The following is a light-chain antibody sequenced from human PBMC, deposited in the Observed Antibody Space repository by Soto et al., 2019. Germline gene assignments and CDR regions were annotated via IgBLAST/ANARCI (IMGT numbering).Light chain of an antibody. CDR2: WAC. CDR3: QQYFGTPLT. CDR1: QTVLYSSNSKIY. V-gene: IGKV4-1*01. Sequence: GLSQFPDSLAESLGERATINCQSSQTVLYSSNSKIYLAWYQHIPVQPPKLLVYWACTRESGVPDRFSGSGSGTDFTLTIRNLQAEDVAVYYCQQYFGTPLTFGGGTKVDIK. J-gene: IGKJ4*01.